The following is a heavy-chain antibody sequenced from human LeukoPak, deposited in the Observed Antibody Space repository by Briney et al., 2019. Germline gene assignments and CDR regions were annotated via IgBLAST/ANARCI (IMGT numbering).Heavy chain of an antibody. CDR3: ARDRRSRGQWLVRYFDY. CDR2: ISYDGSNK. J-gene: IGHJ4*02. D-gene: IGHD6-19*01. Sequence: GGSLRLSCAASGFTFSSYGMHWVRQAPGKGLEWVAVISYDGSNKYYADSVKGRFTISRDNSKNTLYLQMNSLRAEDTAVYYCARDRRSRGQWLVRYFDYWGQGTLVTVSS. CDR1: GFTFSSYG. V-gene: IGHV3-30*03.